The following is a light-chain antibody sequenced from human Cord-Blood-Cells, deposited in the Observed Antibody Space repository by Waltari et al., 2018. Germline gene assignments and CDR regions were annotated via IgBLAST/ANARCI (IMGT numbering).Light chain of an antibody. CDR2: YDS. CDR3: QLWDSSSDHYV. V-gene: IGLV3-21*04. Sequence: SYVLTQPPSVSVAPGKTARITCGGNNIGSKSVHWYQQKPGQAPVLVISYDSDRPSGIPERFSGSNSGNTATLTISRVEAGDEADYYCQLWDSSSDHYVFGTGTKVTVL. J-gene: IGLJ1*01. CDR1: NIGSKS.